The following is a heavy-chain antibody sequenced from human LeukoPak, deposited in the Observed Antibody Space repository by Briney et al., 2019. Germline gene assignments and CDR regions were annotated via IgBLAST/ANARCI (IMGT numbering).Heavy chain of an antibody. D-gene: IGHD2-15*01. Sequence: GGSLRLSCAASGFTFNSYAMSWVRQAPGKGLEWVGRIKSKTDGGTTDYAAPVKGRFTISRDDSKNTLYLQMNSLKTEDTAVYYCTTVLGYCSGGSCYRDYWGQGTLVTVSS. J-gene: IGHJ4*02. CDR3: TTVLGYCSGGSCYRDY. V-gene: IGHV3-15*01. CDR1: GFTFNSYA. CDR2: IKSKTDGGTT.